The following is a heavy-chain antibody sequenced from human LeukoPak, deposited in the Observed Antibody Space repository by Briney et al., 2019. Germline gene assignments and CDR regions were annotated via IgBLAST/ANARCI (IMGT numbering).Heavy chain of an antibody. V-gene: IGHV1-8*01. Sequence: ASVKVSCKASRFTFTSYDINWVREAAGQRLEWMGWMNPNTGRTGFAQKFQGRLTMTRDASISTAYMELSSLRSDDTAVYYCARLSQTPDYYSNGGYYYLGYWGQGTPVTVSS. J-gene: IGHJ4*02. CDR1: RFTFTSYD. CDR2: MNPNTGRT. D-gene: IGHD3-22*01. CDR3: ARLSQTPDYYSNGGYYYLGY.